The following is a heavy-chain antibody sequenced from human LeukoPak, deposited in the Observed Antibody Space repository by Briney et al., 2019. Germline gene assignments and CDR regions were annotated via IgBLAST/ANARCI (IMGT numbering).Heavy chain of an antibody. CDR1: GFTFSSYS. V-gene: IGHV3-21*01. D-gene: IGHD5-12*01. Sequence: GGSLRPSCAASGFTFSSYSMNWVRQAPGKGLEWVSSISSSSSYIYYADSVKGRFTTSRDNAKNSLYLQMNSLRAEDTAVYYCARDQDSGYDSHYYMDVWGKGTTVTVSS. J-gene: IGHJ6*03. CDR3: ARDQDSGYDSHYYMDV. CDR2: ISSSSSYI.